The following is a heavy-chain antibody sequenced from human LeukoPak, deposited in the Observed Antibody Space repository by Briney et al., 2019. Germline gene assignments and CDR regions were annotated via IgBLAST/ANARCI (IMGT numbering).Heavy chain of an antibody. D-gene: IGHD6-19*01. V-gene: IGHV3-33*07. Sequence: GGSLTLSCAVSGFTFSRHGMNWVRQAPGKGLEWVALIWYDGSQTHYADSVKGRFTISRDNSKNLVDLQMNSLRVEDTAVYYCARHYISGWYDYWGQGTRVTVSS. J-gene: IGHJ4*02. CDR1: GFTFSRHG. CDR3: ARHYISGWYDY. CDR2: IWYDGSQT.